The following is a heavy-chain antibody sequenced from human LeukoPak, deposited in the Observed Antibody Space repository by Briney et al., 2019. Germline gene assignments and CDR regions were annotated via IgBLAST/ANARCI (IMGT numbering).Heavy chain of an antibody. J-gene: IGHJ5*01. CDR3: AKDWGTNWQNWFDS. CDR2: ISYDGSNK. V-gene: IGHV3-30-3*01. Sequence: GGSLRLSCAASGFTFSSYAMHWVRQAPGKGLEWVAVISYDGSNKYYADSVKGRFTISRDNSKMTLYLEMNTLRAEDTAIYYCAKDWGTNWQNWFDSWGQGTLVTVSS. D-gene: IGHD3-16*01. CDR1: GFTFSSYA.